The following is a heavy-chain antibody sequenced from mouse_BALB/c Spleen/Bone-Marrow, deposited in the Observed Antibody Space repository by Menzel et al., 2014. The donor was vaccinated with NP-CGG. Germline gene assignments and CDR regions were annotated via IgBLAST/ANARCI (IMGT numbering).Heavy chain of an antibody. CDR3: TREGDSPFAY. V-gene: IGHV1S81*02. CDR1: GYTFTSYY. J-gene: IGHJ3*01. Sequence: QVQLQQSGAELVKPGASVKLSCKASGYTFTSYYMYWVKQRPGQGLEWIGEINPSNGGTKFNEKFKSKATLTVDKSSSTAYMQLSSLTSEDSAVYYCTREGDSPFAYWGQGTLVTVSA. D-gene: IGHD2-13*01. CDR2: INPSNGGT.